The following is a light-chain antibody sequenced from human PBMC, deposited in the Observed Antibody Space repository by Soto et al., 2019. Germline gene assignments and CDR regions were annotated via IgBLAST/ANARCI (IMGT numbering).Light chain of an antibody. CDR3: QQYSNWPLT. V-gene: IGKV3D-15*01. Sequence: EIVLTQSPATLSLSTGERATLSCRASQSVSSHLAWFQQKPGQAPRLLMFGASTRATGMPARFSGSGSGTEFTLIISSLQSEDFAVYYCQQYSNWPLTFGGGTKVEIK. CDR1: QSVSSH. CDR2: GAS. J-gene: IGKJ4*01.